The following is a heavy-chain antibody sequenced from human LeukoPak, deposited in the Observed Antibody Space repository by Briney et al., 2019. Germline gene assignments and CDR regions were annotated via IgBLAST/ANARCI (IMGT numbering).Heavy chain of an antibody. D-gene: IGHD3-10*01. CDR2: ISGSGGST. CDR3: AKDRLYYYGSGSSKSADY. CDR1: GFTFSSYA. Sequence: PGGSLRLSCAASGFTFSSYAMNWVRQAPGKGLKWVSAISGSGGSTYYADSVKGRFTISRDNSKNTLYLQMNSLRAEDTAVYYCAKDRLYYYGSGSSKSADYWGQGTLVTVSS. J-gene: IGHJ4*02. V-gene: IGHV3-23*01.